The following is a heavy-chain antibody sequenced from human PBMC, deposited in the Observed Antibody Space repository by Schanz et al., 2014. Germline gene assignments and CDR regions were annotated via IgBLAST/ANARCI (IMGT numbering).Heavy chain of an antibody. J-gene: IGHJ4*02. CDR2: INPNNGGT. CDR1: GGTFSSFA. Sequence: QVQLVQSGAEVKKPGSSVKVSCKASGGTFSSFAIFWVRQAPGQGLEWMGRINPNNGGTDYAQKFQGRVTMTRDTSISTAYMELSRPTSDDTAVYYCARDGGGDWGQGTLVTVSS. V-gene: IGHV1-2*06. CDR3: ARDGGGD.